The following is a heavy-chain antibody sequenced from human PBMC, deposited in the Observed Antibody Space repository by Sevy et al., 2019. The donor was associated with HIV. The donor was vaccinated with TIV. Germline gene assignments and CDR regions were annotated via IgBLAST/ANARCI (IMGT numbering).Heavy chain of an antibody. V-gene: IGHV3-21*01. D-gene: IGHD2-8*01. CDR3: ARYRRCTNGVCYQGMGYYGMDV. CDR1: GFTFSSYS. CDR2: ISSSSSYI. J-gene: IGHJ6*02. Sequence: GGSLRLSCAASGFTFSSYSMNWVRQAPGKGLEWVSSISSSSSYIYYADSVKGRFTISRDNAKNSMYLQMNSLRAEDTAVYYCARYRRCTNGVCYQGMGYYGMDVWGQGTTVTVSS.